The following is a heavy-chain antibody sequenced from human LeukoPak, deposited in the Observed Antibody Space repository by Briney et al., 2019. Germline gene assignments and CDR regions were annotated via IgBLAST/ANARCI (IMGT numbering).Heavy chain of an antibody. J-gene: IGHJ3*02. Sequence: GGSLRLSCAASGFTFSSYWMSWVRQAPGKGLEWVANIKQDGSEKYYVDSVKGRFTISRDNAKNSLYLQMNSLRAEDTAAYYCARPLEMATKDDAFDIWGQGTMVTVSS. CDR1: GFTFSSYW. CDR2: IKQDGSEK. V-gene: IGHV3-7*01. CDR3: ARPLEMATKDDAFDI. D-gene: IGHD5-24*01.